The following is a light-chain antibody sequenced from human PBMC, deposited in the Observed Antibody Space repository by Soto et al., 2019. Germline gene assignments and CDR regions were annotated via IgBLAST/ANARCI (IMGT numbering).Light chain of an antibody. V-gene: IGKV1-39*01. CDR2: AAS. CDR3: QQSHTPPLT. J-gene: IGKJ4*01. CDR1: QSVSRY. Sequence: DIQMTQSPSPLSASVGDRVTVTCRASQSVSRYLNWYQQKPGNAPKLLIYAASNLQSGVPSRFSGSGSGTDFTLTISRLHPEDFATYFCQQSHTPPLTVGGGTKVDSK.